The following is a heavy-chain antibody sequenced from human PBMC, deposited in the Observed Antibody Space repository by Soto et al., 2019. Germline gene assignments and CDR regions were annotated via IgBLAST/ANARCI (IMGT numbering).Heavy chain of an antibody. J-gene: IGHJ6*02. D-gene: IGHD1-1*01. CDR2: IIPIFDTA. V-gene: IGHV1-69*13. Sequence: VKVSCEASGGTFSDSTINWVRQAPGQRLEWMGGIIPIFDTANYAEKFQGRVTITADESTSTSFMEVSSLRSEDTAVYYCARNGTLTGYSYGMDVWGQGTMVTVSS. CDR3: ARNGTLTGYSYGMDV. CDR1: GGTFSDST.